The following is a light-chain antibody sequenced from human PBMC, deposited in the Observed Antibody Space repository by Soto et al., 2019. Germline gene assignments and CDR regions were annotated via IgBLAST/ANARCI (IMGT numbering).Light chain of an antibody. V-gene: IGKV3-20*01. CDR2: GAS. Sequence: EVVLTQSPGTLSLSPGERATLSCRTSHTVSGNYLAWYQQKLGQAPRLLIYGASSRATGIPDRFSGSGSGTDFTLTISRLETEDFAVYYCQQYDNSRWTFGQGTKVEIK. CDR1: HTVSGNY. CDR3: QQYDNSRWT. J-gene: IGKJ1*01.